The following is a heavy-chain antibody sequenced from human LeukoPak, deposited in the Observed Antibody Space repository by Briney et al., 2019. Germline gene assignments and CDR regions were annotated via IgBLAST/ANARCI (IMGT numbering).Heavy chain of an antibody. CDR3: ARDSGCSSTSCYGALWY. CDR2: IYTNGST. D-gene: IGHD2-2*01. V-gene: IGHV4-61*02. J-gene: IGHJ4*02. Sequence: SETLSLTCTVSGGSISSGSYYWSWIRQPAGKGLEWIGRIYTNGSTNYNPSLKSRVTISVDTSKNQFSLKLSSVTAADTAVYYCARDSGCSSTSCYGALWYWGQGTLVTVSS. CDR1: GGSISSGSYY.